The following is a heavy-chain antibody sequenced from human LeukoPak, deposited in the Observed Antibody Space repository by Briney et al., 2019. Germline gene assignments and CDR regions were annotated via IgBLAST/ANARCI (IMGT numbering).Heavy chain of an antibody. CDR1: GGSFSGYY. V-gene: IGHV4-34*01. D-gene: IGHD1-7*01. CDR3: ARLNFRNYGVDY. J-gene: IGHJ4*02. Sequence: SETLSLTCAVYGGSFSGYYWSWIRQPPGKVLEWIGEINHSGSTNYNPSLKSRVTISVDTSKNQFSLKLSSVTAADTAVYYCARLNFRNYGVDYWGQGTLVTVSS. CDR2: INHSGST.